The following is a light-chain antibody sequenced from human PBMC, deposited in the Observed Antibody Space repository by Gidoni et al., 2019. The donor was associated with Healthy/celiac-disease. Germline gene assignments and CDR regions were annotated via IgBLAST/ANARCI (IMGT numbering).Light chain of an antibody. CDR3: QQYGSSPET. V-gene: IGKV3-20*01. Sequence: EIVLTQSPGTLSLSPGERAPLSCRASQRVSSSYLAWYQQKPGQAPRLLIYGASSRATGIPDRFSGSGSGTDFTLTISRLEPEDFAVYYCQQYGSSPETFXQXTKVEIK. CDR2: GAS. CDR1: QRVSSSY. J-gene: IGKJ1*01.